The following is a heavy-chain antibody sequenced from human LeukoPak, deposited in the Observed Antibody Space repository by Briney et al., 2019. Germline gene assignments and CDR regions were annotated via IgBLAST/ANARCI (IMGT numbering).Heavy chain of an antibody. CDR2: IWYDGSNK. CDR3: ANEYSSSWYDLA. J-gene: IGHJ4*02. CDR1: GFTFSSYG. Sequence: PGGSLRLSCAASGFTFSSYGMRWVRQAPGRGLEWVAVIWYDGSNKYYADSVKGRFTISRDNSKNTLYLQMNSLRAEDTAVYYCANEYSSSWYDLAWGQGTLVTVSS. D-gene: IGHD6-13*01. V-gene: IGHV3-30*02.